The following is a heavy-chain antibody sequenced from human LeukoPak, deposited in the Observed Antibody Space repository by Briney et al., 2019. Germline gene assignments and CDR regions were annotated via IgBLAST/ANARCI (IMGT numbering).Heavy chain of an antibody. CDR1: LGSSSSSDYY. V-gene: IGHV4-39*07. J-gene: IGHJ4*02. D-gene: IGHD4/OR15-4a*01. CDR3: AREARSPLPVPDSGDY. Sequence: SETLSRTCSGALGSSSSSDYYWGWTRQSPGKGLEWIGTMFYHAETKTNQSLSSRVSMSIDTSMNHLYLKLRSVTAADTAVYYCAREARSPLPVPDSGDYWGQGTLVTVSS. CDR2: MFYHAET.